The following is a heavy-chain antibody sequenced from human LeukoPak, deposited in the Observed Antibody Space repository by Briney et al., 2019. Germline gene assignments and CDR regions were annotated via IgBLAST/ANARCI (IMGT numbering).Heavy chain of an antibody. CDR2: IWYDGSNK. J-gene: IGHJ4*02. CDR3: ARDGGYCSSTSCYTRYYFDY. V-gene: IGHV3-33*01. Sequence: GGSLRLSCAASGFTFSSYGMHWVRQAPGKGLEWVAAIWYDGSNKYYADSVKGRFTISRDNSKNTLYLQMNSLRAEDTAVYYCARDGGYCSSTSCYTRYYFDYWGQGTLVTVSS. D-gene: IGHD2-2*02. CDR1: GFTFSSYG.